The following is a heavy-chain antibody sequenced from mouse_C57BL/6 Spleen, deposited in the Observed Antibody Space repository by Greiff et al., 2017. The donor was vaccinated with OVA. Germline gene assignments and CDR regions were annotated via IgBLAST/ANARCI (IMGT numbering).Heavy chain of an antibody. V-gene: IGHV1-39*01. CDR3: ARRSGNSPYYAMDY. J-gene: IGHJ4*01. D-gene: IGHD1-3*01. CDR1: GYSFTDYN. Sequence: EVKLVESGPELVKPGASVKISCKASGYSFTDYNMNWVKQSNGKSLEWIGVINPNYGTTSYNQKFKGKATLTVDQSSSTAYMQLNSLTSEDSAVYYCARRSGNSPYYAMDYWGQGTSVTVSS. CDR2: INPNYGTT.